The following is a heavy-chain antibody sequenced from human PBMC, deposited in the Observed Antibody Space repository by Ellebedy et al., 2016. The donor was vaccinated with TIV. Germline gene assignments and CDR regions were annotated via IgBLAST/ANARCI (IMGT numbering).Heavy chain of an antibody. CDR3: ARGQGWYFDL. CDR1: GFYFSSYC. CDR2: IKQDGSET. Sequence: GGSLRLXCAASGFYFSSYCMTWVRQAPGKGLEWVANIKQDGSETYYVDSVKGRFTISRDNAKNSLYLHMDSLRGEDTAVYYCARGQGWYFDLWGRGTLVTVSS. J-gene: IGHJ2*01. V-gene: IGHV3-7*01.